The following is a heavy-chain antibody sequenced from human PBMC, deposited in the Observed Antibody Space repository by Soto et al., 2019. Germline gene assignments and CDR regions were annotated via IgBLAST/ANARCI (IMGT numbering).Heavy chain of an antibody. J-gene: IGHJ4*02. CDR3: VRLRSAVAATFTSGKYYFDY. Sequence: QLQLQESGPGLVKPSETLSLTCSVSGGSISSDIYYWGWIRQPPGKGLEWIGTIYYSGSTYYNPSLKSRVTISGDTSKNHFSLRLSSLTAADTAVYYCVRLRSAVAATFTSGKYYFDYWGQGTLVTVSS. CDR2: IYYSGST. D-gene: IGHD2-15*01. CDR1: GGSISSDIYY. V-gene: IGHV4-39*02.